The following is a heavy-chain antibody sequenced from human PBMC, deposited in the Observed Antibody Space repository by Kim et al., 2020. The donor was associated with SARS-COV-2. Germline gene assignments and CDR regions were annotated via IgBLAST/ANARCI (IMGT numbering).Heavy chain of an antibody. D-gene: IGHD3-10*01. Sequence: YADSVKGRNTISRDNAKNCLYLQMSSLRAEDTAVYYCARAYYGSGSYFDYWGQGTLVNVSS. CDR3: ARAYYGSGSYFDY. J-gene: IGHJ4*01. V-gene: IGHV3-21*01.